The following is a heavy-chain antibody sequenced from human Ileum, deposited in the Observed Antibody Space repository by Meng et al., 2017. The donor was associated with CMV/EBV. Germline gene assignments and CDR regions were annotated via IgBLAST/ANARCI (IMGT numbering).Heavy chain of an antibody. CDR2: IRSKAYGATT. V-gene: IGHV3-49*04. Sequence: GGSLRLSCTASGFTFQDYAMSWVRQAPGKGREGISFIRSKAYGATTEYAASVKGRFTISRDDSKSIASLEMNSLKTEDTAVYYCTRKQGASWYSDYWGQGTLVTVSS. CDR1: GFTFQDYA. J-gene: IGHJ4*02. D-gene: IGHD1-1*01. CDR3: TRKQGASWYSDY.